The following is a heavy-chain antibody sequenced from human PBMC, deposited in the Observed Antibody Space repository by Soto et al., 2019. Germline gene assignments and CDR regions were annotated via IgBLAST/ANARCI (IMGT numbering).Heavy chain of an antibody. D-gene: IGHD3-22*01. J-gene: IGHJ5*02. CDR2: IFPSDSDT. V-gene: IGHV5-51*01. CDR1: GYIFTSYW. Sequence: GESLKISCRTSGYIFTSYWIAWVRQMPGKGLEWMGIIFPSDSDTRYSPSFQGQVTISADRSTSTVFLQWASLKASDTAAYFCARKDKSGYFNWFDPWGQGTLVTVSS. CDR3: ARKDKSGYFNWFDP.